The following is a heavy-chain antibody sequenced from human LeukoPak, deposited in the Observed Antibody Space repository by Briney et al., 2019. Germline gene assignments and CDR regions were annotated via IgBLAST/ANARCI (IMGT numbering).Heavy chain of an antibody. J-gene: IGHJ4*02. CDR1: GFSFSTYG. V-gene: IGHV3-33*01. D-gene: IGHD6-6*01. CDR3: VRDPGVVAYYFDS. Sequence: PGRSLRLSCAASGFSFSTYGMHWVRQVPGKGLDWVAVIWYDGSKKYYADSVKGRFTISRDDSKSTLYLQMNSRRAEDTATYYCVRDPGVVAYYFDSWGQGTLVTVSS. CDR2: IWYDGSKK.